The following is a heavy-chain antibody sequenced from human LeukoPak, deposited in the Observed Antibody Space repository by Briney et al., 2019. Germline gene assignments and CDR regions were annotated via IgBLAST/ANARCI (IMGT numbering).Heavy chain of an antibody. V-gene: IGHV5-51*01. CDR3: ARSDQLRWFGEPRRPFYYGMDV. CDR1: GYSFTDYW. D-gene: IGHD3-10*01. J-gene: IGHJ6*02. Sequence: GASLQISCQTAGYSFTDYWIGWVRQLPGKGLEWMGIIYPGDSDTRYSPSFQGQVTISADKSIRTAYLQWSLKASDTAIYYCARSDQLRWFGEPRRPFYYGMDVWGQGTTVTVS. CDR2: IYPGDSDT.